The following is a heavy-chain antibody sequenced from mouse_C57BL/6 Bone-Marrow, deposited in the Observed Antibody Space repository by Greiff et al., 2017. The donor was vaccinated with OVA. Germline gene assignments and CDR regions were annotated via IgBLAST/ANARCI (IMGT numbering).Heavy chain of an antibody. D-gene: IGHD2-4*01. CDR2: ISDGGSYT. J-gene: IGHJ1*03. CDR1: GFTFSSYA. V-gene: IGHV5-4*01. Sequence: DVQLQESGGGLVKPGGSLKLSCAASGFTFSSYAMSWVRQTPEKRLEWVATISDGGSYTYYPDNVKGRFTISRDNAKNNLYLQMSHLKSEDTAMYYCARDSDYDYDNWYFDVWGTGTTVTVSS. CDR3: ARDSDYDYDNWYFDV.